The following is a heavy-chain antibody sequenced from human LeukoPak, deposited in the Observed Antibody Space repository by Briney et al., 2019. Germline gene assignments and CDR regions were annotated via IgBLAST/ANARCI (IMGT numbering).Heavy chain of an antibody. D-gene: IGHD6-13*01. Sequence: GGSLRLSCAASGFTFSSYAMSWVRQAPGKGLEWVSAISGSGGSIYYADSVKGRFTISRDNAKNSLYLQMNSLRAGDTAVYYCATPIAAAGPVWYYMDVWGKGTTVTVSS. CDR1: GFTFSSYA. V-gene: IGHV3-23*01. CDR3: ATPIAAAGPVWYYMDV. J-gene: IGHJ6*03. CDR2: ISGSGGSI.